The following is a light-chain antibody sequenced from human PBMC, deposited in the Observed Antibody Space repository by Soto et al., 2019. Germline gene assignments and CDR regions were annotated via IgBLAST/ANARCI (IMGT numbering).Light chain of an antibody. CDR1: SSDVGYYDY. V-gene: IGLV2-8*01. CDR3: SSYGGYNNVV. CDR2: EVT. J-gene: IGLJ1*01. Sequence: QSALTQPPSASGFPGQSVTISCTGTSSDVGYYDYVSWYQQHPGKAPKLVIYEVTKRPSGVPDRVSASKSGNTASLTVSGLRAEDEADYYCSSYGGYNNVVFGTGTKVTVL.